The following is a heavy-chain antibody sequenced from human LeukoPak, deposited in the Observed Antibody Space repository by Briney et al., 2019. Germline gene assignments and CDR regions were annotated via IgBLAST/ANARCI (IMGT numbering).Heavy chain of an antibody. Sequence: GGSLRLSCAASGFTFSSFWMTWVRQAPGKGLEWVANIEQDGSEKYYVDSVKGRFTTSRDNAKNSLYLQMNSLRAEDTAVYYCARVYDTSGYYGGDFDYWGQGTLVTVSS. CDR3: ARVYDTSGYYGGDFDY. D-gene: IGHD3-22*01. CDR2: IEQDGSEK. CDR1: GFTFSSFW. V-gene: IGHV3-7*04. J-gene: IGHJ4*02.